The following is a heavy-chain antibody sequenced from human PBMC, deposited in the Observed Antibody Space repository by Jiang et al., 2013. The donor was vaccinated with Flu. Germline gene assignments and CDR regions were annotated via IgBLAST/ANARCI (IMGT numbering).Heavy chain of an antibody. CDR2: IYYSGST. CDR3: ARVGDILTGPTSYYYYGMDV. J-gene: IGHJ6*02. D-gene: IGHD3-9*01. CDR1: GGSISSYY. Sequence: ELLKPSETLSLTCTVSGGSISSYYWSWIRQPPGKGLEWIGYIYYSGSTNYNPSLKSRVTISVDTSKNQFSLKLSSVTAADTAVYYCARVGDILTGPTSYYYYGMDVLGQGT. V-gene: IGHV4-59*13.